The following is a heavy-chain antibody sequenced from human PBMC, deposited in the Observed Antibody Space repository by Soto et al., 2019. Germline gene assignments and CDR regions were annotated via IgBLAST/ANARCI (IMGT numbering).Heavy chain of an antibody. CDR3: ARGRSVVIPADTQDAFDV. CDR2: ISPCNDYT. V-gene: IGHV1-18*01. D-gene: IGHD2-21*01. Sequence: SSVTVSCMPSGYRFNKYCFQWVREAPAQGVEWMGPISPCNDYTNHAQKIQGRVTLTTNATTNIAYMELQILTADDTAMYYCARGRSVVIPADTQDAFDVWGQGTKVTVSS. CDR1: GYRFNKYC. J-gene: IGHJ3*01.